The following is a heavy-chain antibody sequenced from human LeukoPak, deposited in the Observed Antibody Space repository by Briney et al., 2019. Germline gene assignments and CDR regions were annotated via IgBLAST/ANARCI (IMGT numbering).Heavy chain of an antibody. Sequence: GGSLRLSCAASGFTFSNNWMHWVRQAPGKGLVWVSRINSDGSSTTYADSVKGRFTISRDNAKNTLYLQMNSLRAEDTAVYYCARDVHSGAFDYWGQGTLVTVSS. CDR3: ARDVHSGAFDY. D-gene: IGHD6-19*01. J-gene: IGHJ4*02. CDR2: INSDGSST. CDR1: GFTFSNNW. V-gene: IGHV3-74*01.